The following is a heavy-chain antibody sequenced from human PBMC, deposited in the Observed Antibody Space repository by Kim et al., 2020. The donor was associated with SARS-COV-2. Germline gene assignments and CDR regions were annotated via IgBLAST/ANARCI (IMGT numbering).Heavy chain of an antibody. D-gene: IGHD3-10*01. J-gene: IGHJ6*02. V-gene: IGHV3-23*01. CDR3: AKEFRSSSGRPMDV. Sequence: PDSFKGRFSISRDNSPNTLYLQMNSLRAEDTAVYYCAKEFRSSSGRPMDVWGQGTTVTVSS.